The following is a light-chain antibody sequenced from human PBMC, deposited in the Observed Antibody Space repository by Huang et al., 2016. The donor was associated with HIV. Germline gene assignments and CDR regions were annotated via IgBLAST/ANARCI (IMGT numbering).Light chain of an antibody. CDR1: QSVSIS. V-gene: IGKV3-15*01. CDR2: GPS. J-gene: IGKJ1*01. CDR3: QQHDNWPWT. Sequence: EIVLTQSPATLSVSPGERATLSCRASQSVSISLAWYQQRPGQAPRRLVYGPSTRASGVPARFSGSGSGTDFTLTINSRQSEDFGVYYCQQHDNWPWTFGQGTKVENK.